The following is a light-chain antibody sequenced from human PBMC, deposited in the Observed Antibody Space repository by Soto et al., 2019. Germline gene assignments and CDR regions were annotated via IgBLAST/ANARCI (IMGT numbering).Light chain of an antibody. V-gene: IGKV1-5*03. Sequence: DIQMTQSPSTLSASVGDRVTITCRASQSISDRLAWYQQKTGRAPEVLIYKASTLESGVPSRFSGNGSGTEFTLTISSLQSEDFAVYYCQQYNNWPRTFGQGTKVDIK. J-gene: IGKJ1*01. CDR2: KAS. CDR1: QSISDR. CDR3: QQYNNWPRT.